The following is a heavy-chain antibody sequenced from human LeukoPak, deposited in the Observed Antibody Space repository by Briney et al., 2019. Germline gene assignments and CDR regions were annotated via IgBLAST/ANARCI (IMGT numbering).Heavy chain of an antibody. V-gene: IGHV4-31*11. CDR2: IYYSGST. CDR1: GGSVSSSNW. D-gene: IGHD4-11*01. CDR3: ARVNTVYYYYGMDV. Sequence: SETLSLTCAVSGGSVSSSNWWSWVRQHPGKGLEWIGYIYYSGSTYYNPSLKSRVTISVDTSKNQFSLKLSSVTAADTAVYYCARVNTVYYYYGMDVWGQGTTVTVSS. J-gene: IGHJ6*02.